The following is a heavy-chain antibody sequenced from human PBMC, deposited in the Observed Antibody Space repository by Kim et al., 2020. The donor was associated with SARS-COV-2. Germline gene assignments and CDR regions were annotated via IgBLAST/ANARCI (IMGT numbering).Heavy chain of an antibody. CDR3: ASQTFQGIAVAGTGGHLDY. V-gene: IGHV4-39*01. D-gene: IGHD6-19*01. CDR2: IYYSGST. CDR1: GGSISSSSYY. Sequence: SETLSLTCTVSGGSISSSSYYWGWIRQPPGKGLEWIGSIYYSGSTYYNPSLKSRVTISVDTSKNQFSLKLSSVTAADTAVYYCASQTFQGIAVAGTGGHLDYWGQGTLVTVSS. J-gene: IGHJ4*02.